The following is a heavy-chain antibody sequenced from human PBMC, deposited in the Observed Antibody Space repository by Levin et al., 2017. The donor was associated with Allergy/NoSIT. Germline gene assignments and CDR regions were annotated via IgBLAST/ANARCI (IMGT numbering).Heavy chain of an antibody. J-gene: IGHJ4*02. Sequence: GESLKISCTASGFTFSRYGMHWVRQAPGKGLEWVAIISYDGSKKYYADSVKGRFTISRDNSKNTLYLQMNSLRPEDTAVYYCAKDSSEYCSSTSCQAGNDYFDYWGQGTLVTVSS. D-gene: IGHD2-2*01. CDR3: AKDSSEYCSSTSCQAGNDYFDY. CDR2: ISYDGSKK. V-gene: IGHV3-30*18. CDR1: GFTFSRYG.